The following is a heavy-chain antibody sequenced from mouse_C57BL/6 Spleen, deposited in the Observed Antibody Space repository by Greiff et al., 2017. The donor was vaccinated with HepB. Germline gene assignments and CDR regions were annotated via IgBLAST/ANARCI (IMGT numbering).Heavy chain of an antibody. CDR2: IDPSDSET. D-gene: IGHD1-3*01. CDR3: ARRGSGGAMDY. J-gene: IGHJ4*01. CDR1: GYTFTSYW. V-gene: IGHV1-52*01. Sequence: QVQLQQPGAELVRPGSSVKLSCKASGYTFTSYWMHWVKQRPIQGLEWIGNIDPSDSETHYNQKFKDKATLTVDKSSSTAYMQLSSLTSEDSAVYYCARRGSGGAMDYWGQGTSVTVSS.